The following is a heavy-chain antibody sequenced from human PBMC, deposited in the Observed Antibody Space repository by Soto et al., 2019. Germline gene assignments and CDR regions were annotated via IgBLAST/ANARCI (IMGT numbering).Heavy chain of an antibody. J-gene: IGHJ4*02. Sequence: QVQLVQSGAEVREPGASVKVSCKASGYTFTNYGVSWVRQAHGQGLEWMGWIGGYEGNKNYAQKLQGRVTLTTDTYTSTAYIELRSMRSDDTAVYYCSPHTLDTGMPSGYWGQGTLVTVSS. D-gene: IGHD5-18*01. V-gene: IGHV1-18*01. CDR1: GYTFTNYG. CDR2: IGGYEGNK. CDR3: SPHTLDTGMPSGY.